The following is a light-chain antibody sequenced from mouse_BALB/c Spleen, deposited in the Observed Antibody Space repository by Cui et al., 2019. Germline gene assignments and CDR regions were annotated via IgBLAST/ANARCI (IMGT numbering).Light chain of an antibody. Sequence: EIQMTESTASPSASLVGKITTTSNASHDINKYIASSQHKPGKGPRLLIHYTSTLRPSIPSRFSGSGSGRDYSFSTSNLEPEDIATYYCLQYDTLWTFGGGTKLEIK. CDR1: HDINKY. CDR2: YTS. CDR3: LQYDTLWT. V-gene: IGKV19-93*01. J-gene: IGKJ1*01.